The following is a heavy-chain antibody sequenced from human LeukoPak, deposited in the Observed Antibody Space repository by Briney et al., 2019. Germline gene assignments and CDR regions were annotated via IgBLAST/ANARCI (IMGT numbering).Heavy chain of an antibody. CDR1: GYSFSSYW. CDR2: IDPSDSDI. CDR3: ASLVVVAANNWFDP. V-gene: IGHV5-10-1*01. J-gene: IGHJ5*02. D-gene: IGHD2-15*01. Sequence: GESLKISCKGSGYSFSSYWISWVRQMPGKGLEWMGRIDPSDSDIKYSPSFRGHVTISADKSISTAYLQWSSLKASDTAMYYCASLVVVAANNWFDPWGQGTLVTVSS.